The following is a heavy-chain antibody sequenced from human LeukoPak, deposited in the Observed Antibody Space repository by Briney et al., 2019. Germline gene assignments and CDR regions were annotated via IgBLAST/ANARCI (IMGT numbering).Heavy chain of an antibody. D-gene: IGHD3-3*01. CDR3: ARQVRITIFGVDIPPFHY. Sequence: PGGSLRLSCAASGFTFSSYGMHWVRQAPGKGLEWVAFIRYDGSNKYYADSVKGRFTISRDNSKNTLYLQMNSLRAEDTAVYYCARQVRITIFGVDIPPFHYWGQGNPVTVSS. V-gene: IGHV3-30*02. CDR2: IRYDGSNK. CDR1: GFTFSSYG. J-gene: IGHJ4*02.